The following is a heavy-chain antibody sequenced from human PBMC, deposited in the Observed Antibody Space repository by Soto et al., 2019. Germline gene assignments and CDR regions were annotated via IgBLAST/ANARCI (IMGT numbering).Heavy chain of an antibody. CDR1: GYIFVNYG. V-gene: IGHV1-18*01. CDR3: VMVHNYVAQTPQDD. Sequence: QVQLVQSGDEVKKPGASVKVSCKASGYIFVNYGIIWVRQAPGQGLEWMGWRSAYTVNTHSATKIQGSRTKTTDTSTTTAYMSMGSLTSDDTAVYYCVMVHNYVAQTPQDDWGKGTTVTVSS. CDR2: RSAYTVNT. J-gene: IGHJ6*04. D-gene: IGHD3-16*01.